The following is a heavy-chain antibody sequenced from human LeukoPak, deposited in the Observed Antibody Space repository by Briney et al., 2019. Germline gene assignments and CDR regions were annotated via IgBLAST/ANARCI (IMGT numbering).Heavy chain of an antibody. D-gene: IGHD3-16*01. J-gene: IGHJ5*02. V-gene: IGHV3-33*01. CDR3: ARDSYARWFDP. CDR1: GFNFFTYG. Sequence: GGSLRLSCAASGFNFFTYGMHWVRQAPGKGLEWVAVIWYDGSNKYYADSVKGRFTISRDNAKNSLYLQMNSLRDEDTAVYYCARDSYARWFDPWGQGTLVTVSS. CDR2: IWYDGSNK.